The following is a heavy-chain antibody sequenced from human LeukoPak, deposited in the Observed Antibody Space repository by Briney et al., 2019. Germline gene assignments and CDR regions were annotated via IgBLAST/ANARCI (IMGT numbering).Heavy chain of an antibody. D-gene: IGHD6-19*01. CDR1: GGSITSYY. Sequence: PPETLCLTCTVSGGSITSYYWNCIWEPPGEGLGWIGYIYYSGSTTYTTSLKSRVALSVDTSKTKSSLNLTSVTAADTALYCCAGGDSSGGYGAGYFDYWGQGTLVTVSS. J-gene: IGHJ4*02. CDR2: IYYSGST. CDR3: AGGDSSGGYGAGYFDY. V-gene: IGHV4-59*01.